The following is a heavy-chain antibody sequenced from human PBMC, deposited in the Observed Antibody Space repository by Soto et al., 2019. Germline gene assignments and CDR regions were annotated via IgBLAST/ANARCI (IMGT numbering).Heavy chain of an antibody. J-gene: IGHJ4*02. CDR2: ISGSGGST. CDR3: AKARAQYYDFWSGYPVDY. V-gene: IGHV3-23*01. Sequence: EVQLLESGGGLVQPGGSLRLSCAASGFTFSSYAMRWVRQAPGKGLEWVSAISGSGGSTYYADSVKGRFTISRDNSKNPLYLQMNSLRAEDTAVYYCAKARAQYYDFWSGYPVDYWGQGTLVTVSS. D-gene: IGHD3-3*01. CDR1: GFTFSSYA.